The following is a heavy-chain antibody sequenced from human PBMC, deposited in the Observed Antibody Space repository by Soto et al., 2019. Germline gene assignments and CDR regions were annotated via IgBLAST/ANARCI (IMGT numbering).Heavy chain of an antibody. CDR3: ATSYDSSSYDY. CDR2: LSGSGIST. V-gene: IGHV3-23*01. J-gene: IGHJ4*02. CDR1: GITLISYA. Sequence: PGGSQRLSCAASGITLISYAMSWVRPAPGKGLEWVSALSGSGISTYYADTVKGRFTISRDNSRNTLYLQMNSLRAEDTAVYYCATSYDSSSYDYWGQGTLVTVSS. D-gene: IGHD3-22*01.